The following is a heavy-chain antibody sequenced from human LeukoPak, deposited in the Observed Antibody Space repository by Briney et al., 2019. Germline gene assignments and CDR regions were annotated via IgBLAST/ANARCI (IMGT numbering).Heavy chain of an antibody. Sequence: SETLSLSCAVYGGSFSDYYWNWIRQPPGKGLEWIGEINHSGSTNYNPSLKSRVTMSVDTFKNQFSLTLSSVTAADTAVYYCARVQDFETRGYYLGYWGHGTLVTVSS. V-gene: IGHV4-34*01. CDR1: GGSFSDYY. CDR2: INHSGST. J-gene: IGHJ4*01. D-gene: IGHD3-22*01. CDR3: ARVQDFETRGYYLGY.